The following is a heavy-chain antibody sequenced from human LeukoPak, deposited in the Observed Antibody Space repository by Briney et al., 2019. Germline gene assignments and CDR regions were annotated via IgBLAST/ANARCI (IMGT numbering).Heavy chain of an antibody. V-gene: IGHV1-2*06. Sequence: ASVKVSCKASGYTFTGYYMHWVRQAPGQGLEWMGRINPNRGGTNYAQKFQGRVTMTRDTSISTAYMELSRLRSDDTAVYYCARQRKYCSSTSCNNWFDPWGQGTLVTVSS. D-gene: IGHD2-2*01. CDR3: ARQRKYCSSTSCNNWFDP. CDR2: INPNRGGT. CDR1: GYTFTGYY. J-gene: IGHJ5*02.